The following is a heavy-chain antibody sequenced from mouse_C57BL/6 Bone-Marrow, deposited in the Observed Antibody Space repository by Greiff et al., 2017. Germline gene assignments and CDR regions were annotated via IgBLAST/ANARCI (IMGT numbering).Heavy chain of an antibody. CDR1: GYTFTDYE. V-gene: IGHV1-15*01. CDR2: IDPETGGT. CDR3: TSRGYGIPFAY. D-gene: IGHD2-1*01. J-gene: IGHJ3*01. Sequence: VQLQQSGAELVRPGASVTLSCKASGYTFTDYEMHWVKQTPVHGLEWIGAIDPETGGTAYNQKFKGKAILTADKSSSTAYMELRSLTSEDSAVYYCTSRGYGIPFAYWGQGTLVTVSA.